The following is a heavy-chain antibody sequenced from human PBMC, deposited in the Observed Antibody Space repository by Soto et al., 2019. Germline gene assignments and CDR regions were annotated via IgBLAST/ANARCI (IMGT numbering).Heavy chain of an antibody. D-gene: IGHD3-16*02. J-gene: IGHJ6*02. CDR1: GFTFSSYS. V-gene: IGHV3-21*01. CDR3: ARALAVGGSSWGVDV. CDR2: ISSSSSYI. Sequence: EVQLVESGGGLVKPGGSLRLSCAASGFTFSSYSMNWVRQAPGKGLEWVSSISSSSSYIYYADSVMGRFTISRDNATNSLYLQTNSLRAEDTAVYYCARALAVGGSSWGVDVRGRGTTVTVSS.